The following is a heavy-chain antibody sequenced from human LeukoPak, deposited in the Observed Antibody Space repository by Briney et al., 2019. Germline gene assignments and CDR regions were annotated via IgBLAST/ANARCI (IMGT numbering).Heavy chain of an antibody. Sequence: GGSLRLSCAASGFTFSSYAMSWVRQDPGKGLEWVSAISGSGGSTSYADSVKGRFTISRDNSKNTLYLQMNSLRAEDTAVYYCAKDITVVVTAVGYWGQGTLVTVSS. D-gene: IGHD2-21*02. CDR2: ISGSGGST. J-gene: IGHJ4*02. V-gene: IGHV3-23*01. CDR3: AKDITVVVTAVGY. CDR1: GFTFSSYA.